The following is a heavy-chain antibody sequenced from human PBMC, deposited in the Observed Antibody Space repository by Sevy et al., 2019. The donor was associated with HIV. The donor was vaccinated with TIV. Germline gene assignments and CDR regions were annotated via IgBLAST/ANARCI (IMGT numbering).Heavy chain of an antibody. D-gene: IGHD3-10*01. CDR1: GGSISSSSYY. Sequence: EALSLTSTVSGGSISSSSYYWGWIRQPPGKGLEWIGSIYYSGSTYYNPSLKSRVTISVDTSKNPFTLKLSSVTAADTAVYYCARSFGSGSYYNTPDFDYWGQGTLVTVSS. V-gene: IGHV4-39*01. CDR3: ARSFGSGSYYNTPDFDY. J-gene: IGHJ4*02. CDR2: IYYSGST.